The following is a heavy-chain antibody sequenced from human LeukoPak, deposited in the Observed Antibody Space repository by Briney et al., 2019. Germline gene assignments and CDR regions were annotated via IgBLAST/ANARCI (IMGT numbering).Heavy chain of an antibody. CDR1: GGSITTYY. V-gene: IGHV4-59*08. J-gene: IGHJ4*02. D-gene: IGHD3-10*01. Sequence: SETLSLTCTVSGGSITTYYWTWIRQPPGKGLEWIGYIYYSGSTNYNPSLKSRVTISVDTSKNQFSLKLSSVTAADTAVYYCARVGTMVRGVGYFDYWGQGTLVTVSS. CDR2: IYYSGST. CDR3: ARVGTMVRGVGYFDY.